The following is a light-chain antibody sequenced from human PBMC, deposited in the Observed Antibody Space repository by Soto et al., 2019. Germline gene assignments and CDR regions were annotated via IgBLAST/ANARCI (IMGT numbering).Light chain of an antibody. V-gene: IGLV3-9*01. CDR2: RDN. Sequence: SYELTQPLSVSVALGQTARLTCGRTNIGSKNVHWYQQKPGQAPVLVIYRDNNRPSGIPERFSGSNPGNTATLTISRAQVWDEADYYCQVGDSSTAVVFGGGTKLTVL. J-gene: IGLJ2*01. CDR1: NIGSKN. CDR3: QVGDSSTAVV.